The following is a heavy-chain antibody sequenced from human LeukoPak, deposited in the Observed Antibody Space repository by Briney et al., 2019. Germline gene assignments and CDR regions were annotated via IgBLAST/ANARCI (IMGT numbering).Heavy chain of an antibody. D-gene: IGHD3-22*01. Sequence: SETLSLTCAVYGGTFSGYYWSWLRQPPGKGLEWIGEINHSGSTNYNPSVKSRVTISVDTSKNQFSLKQRSVTAADTAVYYCARVFSYYYDSSGYYYDYWGQGTLVTVSS. CDR3: ARVFSYYYDSSGYYYDY. J-gene: IGHJ4*02. CDR1: GGTFSGYY. V-gene: IGHV4-34*01. CDR2: INHSGST.